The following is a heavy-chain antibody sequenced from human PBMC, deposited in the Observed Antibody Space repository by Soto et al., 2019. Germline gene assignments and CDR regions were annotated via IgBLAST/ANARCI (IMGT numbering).Heavy chain of an antibody. CDR2: IYCDDDR. CDR3: AHSRYSRSSFDY. CDR1: GFPLTSNDVG. Sequence: SCPTLVNPTQTLTLTCTFSGFPLTSNDVGXGWIRQPPGKALEWLALIYCDDDRRYSPSLKSRLTITKDTSKNQVVLRMTNMDPVDTATYYCAHSRYSRSSFDYWGQGTLVTVS. V-gene: IGHV2-5*02. D-gene: IGHD6-6*01. J-gene: IGHJ4*02.